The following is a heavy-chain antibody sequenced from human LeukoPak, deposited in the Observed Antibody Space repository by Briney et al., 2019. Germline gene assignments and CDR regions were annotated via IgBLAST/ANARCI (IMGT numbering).Heavy chain of an antibody. CDR2: INPKSGGR. V-gene: IGHV1-2*02. CDR1: GYTFTGYY. CDR3: ARDDPMYYAFWSGYYEGDAFDI. Sequence: ASVTVSCKASGYTFTGYYMHWVRQAPGPGQEWMGWINPKSGGRNYEQPFQGRVSMTRDTSISTAYMELSRLRSDETAVYYCARDDPMYYAFWSGYYEGDAFDIWGQGTMVTVAS. J-gene: IGHJ3*02. D-gene: IGHD3-3*01.